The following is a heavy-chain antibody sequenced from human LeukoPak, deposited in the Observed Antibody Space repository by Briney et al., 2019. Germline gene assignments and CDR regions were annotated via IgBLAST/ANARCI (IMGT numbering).Heavy chain of an antibody. CDR1: GFTFSSYA. CDR3: AKDFVLGKKTTSPIFAY. Sequence: PGGSLRLSCAASGFTFSSYAMSWVRQAPGKGLEWVSAISGSGGSTYYADSVKGRFTISRDNSKNTLYLQMNSLRAEDTAVYYCAKDFVLGKKTTSPIFAYWGQGTLVTVSS. CDR2: ISGSGGST. D-gene: IGHD2-15*01. J-gene: IGHJ4*02. V-gene: IGHV3-23*01.